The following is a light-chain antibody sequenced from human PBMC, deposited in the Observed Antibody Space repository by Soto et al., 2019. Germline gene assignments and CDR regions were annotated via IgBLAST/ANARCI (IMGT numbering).Light chain of an antibody. CDR1: QSVSSF. CDR2: DAS. V-gene: IGKV3-11*01. Sequence: EIVLTQSPATLSLSPGERATPSCRASQSVSSFLGWYQQKPGQAPRLLIYDASNRATGIPARFSGSGSGTDFTLTISSLEPEDFAVYYCQQRSSWTFGQGTKVDIK. CDR3: QQRSSWT. J-gene: IGKJ1*01.